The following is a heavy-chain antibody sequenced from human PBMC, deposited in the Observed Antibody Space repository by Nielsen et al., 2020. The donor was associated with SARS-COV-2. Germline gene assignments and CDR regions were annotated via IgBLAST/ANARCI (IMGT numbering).Heavy chain of an antibody. CDR2: INHSGST. CDR3: ARGRRWPVWGGYGSGSYIDY. D-gene: IGHD3-10*01. Sequence: SETLSLTCAVYGGSFSGYYWSWIRQPPGKGLEWIGEINHSGSTNYNPSLKSRVTISVDTSKNQFSLKLSSVTAADTAVYYCARGRRWPVWGGYGSGSYIDYWGQGTLVTVSS. V-gene: IGHV4-34*01. CDR1: GGSFSGYY. J-gene: IGHJ4*02.